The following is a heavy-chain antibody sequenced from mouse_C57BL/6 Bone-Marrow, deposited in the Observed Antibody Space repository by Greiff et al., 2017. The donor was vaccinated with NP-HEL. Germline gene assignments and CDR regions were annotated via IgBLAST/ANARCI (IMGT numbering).Heavy chain of an antibody. J-gene: IGHJ2*01. CDR2: ISSGGSYT. CDR1: GFTFSSYG. D-gene: IGHD2-5*01. CDR3: ARHYYSNYFDY. V-gene: IGHV5-6*01. Sequence: EVNVVESGGDLVKPGGSLKLSCAASGFTFSSYGMSWVRQTPDKRLEWVATISSGGSYTYYPDSVKGRFTISRDNAKNTLYLQMISLKSEDTAMYYCARHYYSNYFDYWGQGTTLTVSS.